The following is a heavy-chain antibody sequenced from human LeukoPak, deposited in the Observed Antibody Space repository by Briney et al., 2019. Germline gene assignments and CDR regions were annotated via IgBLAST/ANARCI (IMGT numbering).Heavy chain of an antibody. V-gene: IGHV1-69*04. Sequence: GASVKVSCKASGYTFTSYGISWVRQAPGQGLEWMGIINPSGDNRNYAQKFQGRVTITADKSTSTAYMELSSLRSEDTAVYYCARGGSSGLADLHNYYYYYMDVWGKGTTVTVSS. D-gene: IGHD6-19*01. CDR1: GYTFTSYG. J-gene: IGHJ6*03. CDR3: ARGGSSGLADLHNYYYYYMDV. CDR2: INPSGDNR.